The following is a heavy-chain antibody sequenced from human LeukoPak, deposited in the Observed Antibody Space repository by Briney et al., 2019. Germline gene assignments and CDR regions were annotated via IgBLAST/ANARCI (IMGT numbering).Heavy chain of an antibody. V-gene: IGHV1-2*02. CDR2: INPNSGGT. CDR3: ARELRSRSGSYT. CDR1: GYTFTGYY. Sequence: ASVKVSCKASGYTFTGYYMHWVRQAPGQGLEWMGWINPNSGGTNYAQKFQGRVTMTRGTSTSTVYMELSSLRSEDTAVYYCARELRSRSGSYTWGQGTLVTVSS. J-gene: IGHJ4*02. D-gene: IGHD1-26*01.